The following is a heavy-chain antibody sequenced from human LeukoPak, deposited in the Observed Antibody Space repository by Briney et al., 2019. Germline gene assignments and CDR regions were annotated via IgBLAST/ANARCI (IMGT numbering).Heavy chain of an antibody. CDR3: ANGGFDYYDTSGYSYFHY. CDR2: MSTTGGGK. CDR1: GFTFSTYA. Sequence: GGSLRLSCAASGFTFSTYAMSWVRQAPGKGLEWVSGMSTTGGGKYYADSVKGRFTISRDNSKNTVYLQMNSLRAEDTAVYYCANGGFDYYDTSGYSYFHYWGQGTLVTVSS. V-gene: IGHV3-23*01. J-gene: IGHJ4*02. D-gene: IGHD3-22*01.